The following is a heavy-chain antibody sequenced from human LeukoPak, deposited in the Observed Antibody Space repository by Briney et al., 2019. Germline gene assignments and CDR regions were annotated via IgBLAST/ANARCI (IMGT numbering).Heavy chain of an antibody. J-gene: IGHJ3*02. D-gene: IGHD6-19*01. Sequence: PSETLSLTCVVSGGSISSYYWSWLRQPPGKGLEWIGYIHYSGNTNYNPSLKSRVTMSVDTSKNQLSLKLSSVTAADTAVYYCARTLPYSSGWYAFDIWGQGTMVTVSS. V-gene: IGHV4-59*08. CDR3: ARTLPYSSGWYAFDI. CDR2: IHYSGNT. CDR1: GGSISSYY.